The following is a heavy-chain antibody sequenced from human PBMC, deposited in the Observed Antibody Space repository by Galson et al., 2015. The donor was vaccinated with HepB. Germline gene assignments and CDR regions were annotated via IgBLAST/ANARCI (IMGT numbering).Heavy chain of an antibody. J-gene: IGHJ1*01. D-gene: IGHD3-22*01. CDR1: GFTFSSYA. Sequence: SLRLSCAASGFTFSSYAMSWVRQAPGKGLEWVSAISGSGGSTYYADSVKGRFTISRDNSKNTLYLQMNSLRAEDTAVYYCAKDAYQYYYDSSAGGYSQHWGQGTLVTVSS. V-gene: IGHV3-23*01. CDR2: ISGSGGST. CDR3: AKDAYQYYYDSSAGGYSQH.